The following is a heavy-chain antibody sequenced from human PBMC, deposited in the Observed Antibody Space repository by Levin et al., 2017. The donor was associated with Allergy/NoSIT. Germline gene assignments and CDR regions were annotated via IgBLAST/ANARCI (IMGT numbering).Heavy chain of an antibody. V-gene: IGHV3-74*01. CDR3: ARGNTWASAFDI. CDR2: INSDGSST. CDR1: GFTFSSYW. Sequence: GESLKISCAASGFTFSSYWMHWVRQAPGKGLVWVSRINSDGSSTSYADSVKGRFTISRDNAKNTLYLQMNSLRAEDTAVYYCARGNTWASAFDIWGQGTMVTVSS. J-gene: IGHJ3*02. D-gene: IGHD1/OR15-1a*01.